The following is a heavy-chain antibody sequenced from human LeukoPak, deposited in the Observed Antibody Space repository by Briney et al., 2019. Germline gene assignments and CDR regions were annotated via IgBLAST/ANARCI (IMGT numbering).Heavy chain of an antibody. V-gene: IGHV1-18*01. J-gene: IGHJ4*02. CDR2: ISAYNGNT. D-gene: IGHD6-6*01. CDR3: ARDKTAARPDPGVGEDFDY. Sequence: ASVTVSCKASGYTFTSYGISWVRQAPGQGLEGMGWISAYNGNTNYAQKLQGRVTMTTDTSTSTAYMELRSLRSDDTAVYYCARDKTAARPDPGVGEDFDYWGQGTLVTVSS. CDR1: GYTFTSYG.